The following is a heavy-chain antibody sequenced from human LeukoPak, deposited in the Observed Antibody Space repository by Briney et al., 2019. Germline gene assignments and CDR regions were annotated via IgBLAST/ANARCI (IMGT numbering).Heavy chain of an antibody. J-gene: IGHJ1*01. CDR2: INPNSGGT. V-gene: IGHV1-2*02. Sequence: ASVKVSCKASGYTFTGYYMHWVRQAPGQGLEWMGWINPNSGGTNYAQKFQGRVTMTRDTSISTAYMELSSLRSEDTAVYYCARGLNLRLAAAGFQHWGQGTLVTASS. CDR3: ARGLNLRLAAAGFQH. CDR1: GYTFTGYY. D-gene: IGHD6-13*01.